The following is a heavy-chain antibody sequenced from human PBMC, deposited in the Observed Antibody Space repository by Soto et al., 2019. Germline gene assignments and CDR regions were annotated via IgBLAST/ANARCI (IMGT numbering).Heavy chain of an antibody. CDR1: GGSISSGAYY. D-gene: IGHD4-17*01. J-gene: IGHJ5*02. CDR2: IYYSGST. Sequence: QVQLQESGPGLVKPSQTLSLTCTVSGGSISSGAYYWSWIRQHPGKGLEWIGYIYYSGSTYYNPYLKSRVNISVDTSNNQFSLRLSSVTAADTAVYYCARLDYGGDWFDPWGQGTLVTVSS. V-gene: IGHV4-31*03. CDR3: ARLDYGGDWFDP.